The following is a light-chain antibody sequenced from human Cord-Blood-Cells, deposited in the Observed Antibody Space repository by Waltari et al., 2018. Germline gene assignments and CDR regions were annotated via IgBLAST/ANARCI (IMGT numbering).Light chain of an antibody. CDR3: QSYDSSLSGWV. Sequence: QSVLTQPPSVSGAPGQRVTISCTGSSSNIGAGYDVHWYQQLPVTAPKLLIYGNSNRPSGVPNRFSGSKSSTSAALAITVLQAEDEAYYSCQSYDSSLSGWVFGGGTKLTVL. J-gene: IGLJ3*02. CDR2: GNS. CDR1: SSNIGAGYD. V-gene: IGLV1-40*01.